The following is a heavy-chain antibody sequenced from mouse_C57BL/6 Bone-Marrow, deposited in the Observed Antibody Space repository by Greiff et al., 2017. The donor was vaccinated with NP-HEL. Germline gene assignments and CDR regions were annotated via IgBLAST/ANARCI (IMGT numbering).Heavy chain of an antibody. CDR2: INPSSGYT. J-gene: IGHJ2*01. D-gene: IGHD1-1*01. CDR1: GYTFTSYT. CDR3: ARGYYGSSPHYFDY. Sequence: VHLVESGAELARPGASVKMSCKASGYTFTSYTMHWVKQRPGQGLEWIGYINPSSGYTKYNQKFKDKATLTADKSSSTAYMQLSSLTSEDSAVYYCARGYYGSSPHYFDYWGQGTTLTVSS. V-gene: IGHV1-4*01.